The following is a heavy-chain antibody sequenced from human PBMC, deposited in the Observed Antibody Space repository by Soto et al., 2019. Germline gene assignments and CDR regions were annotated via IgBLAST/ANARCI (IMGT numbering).Heavy chain of an antibody. CDR1: GDSVTSYW. CDR2: IDPSDSYT. CDR3: ARHGVVGAIDAFDI. Sequence: GESLKISCKGSGDSVTSYWISGVRQMPGKGLEWMGRIDPSDSYTNYSPSFQGHVTISADKSISTAYLQWSSLKASDTAMYYCARHGVVGAIDAFDIWGQGTMVTVSS. V-gene: IGHV5-10-1*01. J-gene: IGHJ3*02. D-gene: IGHD1-26*01.